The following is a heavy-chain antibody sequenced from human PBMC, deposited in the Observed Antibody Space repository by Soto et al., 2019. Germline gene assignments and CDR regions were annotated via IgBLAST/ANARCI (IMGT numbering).Heavy chain of an antibody. CDR1: GVPISSENW. V-gene: IGHV4-4*02. Sequence: SETLSLTCAVSGVPISSENWWTWVRQPPGKGLEWIAEIYHNGVTNYNPSLKSRANISVDKSKNKFSLDLYSVTAADTAVYYCARDFGEYTSAHFDYWGQGTVVTVSS. J-gene: IGHJ4*02. CDR3: ARDFGEYTSAHFDY. D-gene: IGHD3-10*01. CDR2: IYHNGVT.